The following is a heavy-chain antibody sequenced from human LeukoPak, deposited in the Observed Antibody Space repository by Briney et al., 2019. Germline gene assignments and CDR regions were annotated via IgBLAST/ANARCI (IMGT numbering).Heavy chain of an antibody. J-gene: IGHJ4*02. CDR2: IYYSGST. CDR3: ARQDGSGSYGVY. CDR1: GGSISSYY. V-gene: IGHV4-59*01. Sequence: PSETLSLTCTVSGGSISSYYWSWIRQPPGKGLEWIGYIYYSGSTNYNPSLKSRVTISVDTSKNQFSLKMSSVTAADTAVYYCARQDGSGSYGVYWGQGTLVTVSS. D-gene: IGHD3-10*01.